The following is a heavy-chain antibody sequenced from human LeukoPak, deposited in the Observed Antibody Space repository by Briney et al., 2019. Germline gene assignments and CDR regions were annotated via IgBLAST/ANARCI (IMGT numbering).Heavy chain of an antibody. D-gene: IGHD3-9*01. V-gene: IGHV4-34*01. CDR1: GGSFSGYY. CDR2: INHSGST. J-gene: IGHJ4*02. Sequence: SETLSLTCAVYGGSFSGYYWSWIRQPPGKGLEWIGEINHSGSTNYNPSLKSRVTISVDTSKNQFSLKLSSVTAADTAVYYCTSPYDILTGYLLWGQGTLVTVSS. CDR3: TSPYDILTGYLL.